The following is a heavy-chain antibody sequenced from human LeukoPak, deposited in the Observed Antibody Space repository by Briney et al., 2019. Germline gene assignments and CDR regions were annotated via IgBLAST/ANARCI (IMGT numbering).Heavy chain of an antibody. J-gene: IGHJ4*02. Sequence: PGGSLRLSCAASGFTFSTYTMNWVRQAPGKGLDWVSSISSGSSYIYYADSVKGRFTISRDNAKNSLYLQMNSLRTEDTALYHCAKSSGYDILTGPLDYWGQGTLVTVSS. CDR1: GFTFSTYT. D-gene: IGHD3-9*01. V-gene: IGHV3-21*04. CDR2: ISSGSSYI. CDR3: AKSSGYDILTGPLDY.